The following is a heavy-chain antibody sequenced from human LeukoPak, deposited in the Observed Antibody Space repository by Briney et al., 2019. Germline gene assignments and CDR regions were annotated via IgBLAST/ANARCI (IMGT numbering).Heavy chain of an antibody. V-gene: IGHV4-30-4*07. Sequence: PSETLSLTCAVSGGSISSGGYSWSWIRQPPGKGLEWIGYIYYSGSTYYNPSLKSRVTISVDTSKNQFSLKLSSVTAADTAVYYCARVSGYDWESSFDYWGQGTLVTVSS. D-gene: IGHD5-12*01. CDR3: ARVSGYDWESSFDY. CDR1: GGSISSGGYS. CDR2: IYYSGST. J-gene: IGHJ4*02.